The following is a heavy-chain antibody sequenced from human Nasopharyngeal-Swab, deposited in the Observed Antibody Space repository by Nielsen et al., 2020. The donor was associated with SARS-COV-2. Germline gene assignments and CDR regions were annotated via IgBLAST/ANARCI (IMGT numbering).Heavy chain of an antibody. CDR3: AKYYGDYPYYYYYMDV. CDR2: INPAAET. CDR1: GFTFNKFA. V-gene: IGHV3-23*01. J-gene: IGHJ6*03. Sequence: GESLKISCGASGFTFNKFAMAWVRQAPGKGLEWVSTINPAAETFYADSARGRFTISRDNSMNTLYLQMNGLRADDTALYYCAKYYGDYPYYYYYMDVWGKGTTVTVSS. D-gene: IGHD4-17*01.